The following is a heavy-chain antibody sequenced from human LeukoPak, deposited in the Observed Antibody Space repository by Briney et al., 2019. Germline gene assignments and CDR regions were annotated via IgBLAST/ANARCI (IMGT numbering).Heavy chain of an antibody. D-gene: IGHD3-10*01. V-gene: IGHV4-34*01. J-gene: IGHJ3*02. CDR1: GGSFSGYY. CDR3: AREGAGTAFDI. CDR2: INHSGST. Sequence: SETLSLTCAVYGGSFSGYYWSWIRQPPGKGLEWIGEINHSGSTNYNPYLKSRVTISVDTYKNQSSLKLSSVTAEDTAVYYCAREGAGTAFDIWGQGTMVTVSS.